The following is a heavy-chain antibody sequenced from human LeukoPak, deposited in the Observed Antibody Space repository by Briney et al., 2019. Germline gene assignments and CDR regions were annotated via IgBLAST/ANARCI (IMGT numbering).Heavy chain of an antibody. J-gene: IGHJ5*02. V-gene: IGHV4-59*11. CDR2: VSYSGGT. D-gene: IGHD3-22*01. CDR1: GGSISSHY. CDR3: ARTDDTSGYFFHWGS. Sequence: PSETLSLTCTVSGGSISSHYWGWIRQPPGKGLEWIGYVSYSGGTNYNPSLKSRVTISLDTSKNQFSLRLSSVTAADTAVYYCARTDDTSGYFFHWGSWGQGTLVTVSS.